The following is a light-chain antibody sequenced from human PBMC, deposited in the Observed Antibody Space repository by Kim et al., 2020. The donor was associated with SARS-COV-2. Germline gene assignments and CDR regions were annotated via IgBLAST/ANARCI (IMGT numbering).Light chain of an antibody. J-gene: IGKJ2*01. Sequence: LSPEERATLSCTASQSVSSSYLAWYQQNPGQAPRLLIYGASSRATSIPDRFSGSGSGTDFTLTISRLEPEDFAVYYCQQYGSSPYTFGQGTKLEI. CDR2: GAS. CDR3: QQYGSSPYT. V-gene: IGKV3-20*01. CDR1: QSVSSSY.